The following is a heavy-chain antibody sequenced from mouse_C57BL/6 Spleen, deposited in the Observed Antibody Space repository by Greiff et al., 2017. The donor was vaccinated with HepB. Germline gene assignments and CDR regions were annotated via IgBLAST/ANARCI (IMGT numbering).Heavy chain of an antibody. Sequence: QVQLKESGPELVKPGASVKLSCKASGYTFTSYDINWVKQRPGQGLEWIGWIYPRDGSTKYNEKFKGKATLTVDTSSSTAYMELHSLTSEDSAVYFCAREEDYYGSSYSWFAYWGQGTLVTVSA. CDR2: IYPRDGST. CDR1: GYTFTSYD. D-gene: IGHD1-1*01. V-gene: IGHV1-85*01. CDR3: AREEDYYGSSYSWFAY. J-gene: IGHJ3*01.